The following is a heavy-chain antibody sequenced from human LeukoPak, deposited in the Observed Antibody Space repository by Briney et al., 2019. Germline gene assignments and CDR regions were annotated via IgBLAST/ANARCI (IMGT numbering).Heavy chain of an antibody. J-gene: IGHJ4*02. V-gene: IGHV3-15*01. CDR3: TILRGSSSDY. Sequence: GGSLRLSCAASRFTFSNAWVSWVSQAPGKGLEWVGRIKSKTDGGTTDYAAPVKGRFTISRDDSKNTLYLQMNSLKTEDTAVYYCTILRGSSSDYWGQGTLFTVSS. CDR1: RFTFSNAW. CDR2: IKSKTDGGTT. D-gene: IGHD6-13*01.